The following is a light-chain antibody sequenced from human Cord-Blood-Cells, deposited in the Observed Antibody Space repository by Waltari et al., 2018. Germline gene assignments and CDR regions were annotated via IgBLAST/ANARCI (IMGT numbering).Light chain of an antibody. CDR3: NSRDSSGNHLV. Sequence: SSELTQDPAVSVALGQTVRITCQGDILISYYASCYHKKPGKAPVLVIYGKNNRPSGIPDRFSGSSSGNTASLTITGAQAEDEADYYCNSRDSSGNHLVFGGGTKLTVL. J-gene: IGLJ3*02. V-gene: IGLV3-19*01. CDR1: ILISYY. CDR2: GKN.